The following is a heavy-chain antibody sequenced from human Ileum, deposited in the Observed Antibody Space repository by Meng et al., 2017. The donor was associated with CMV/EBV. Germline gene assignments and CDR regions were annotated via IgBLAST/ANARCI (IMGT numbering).Heavy chain of an antibody. CDR1: GYTFTNHN. CDR3: ARDNWGYDY. Sequence: QVHLVQAGTEVKKPGAPVKVSCKTSGYTFTNHNIAWVRQAPGQGLEWMGWISVHHGNTDYAQKYQDRVTMTRDTSTNTAYMELRILTSDDTAMYYWARDNWGYDYWGQGTLVTVS. D-gene: IGHD7-27*01. J-gene: IGHJ4*02. CDR2: ISVHHGNT. V-gene: IGHV1-18*01.